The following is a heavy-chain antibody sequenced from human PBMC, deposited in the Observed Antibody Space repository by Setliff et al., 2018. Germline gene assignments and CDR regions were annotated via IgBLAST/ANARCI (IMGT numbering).Heavy chain of an antibody. Sequence: SETLSLTCTVSGDSIINYYWSWIRQPPGKGLEWIGDIYSSGNTNYNPSLKSRVTISVDTSKNQFSLNLTSVTAADTAVYYCAREGFYWNSRPFYSDYWGQGTLVTVSS. V-gene: IGHV4-4*08. J-gene: IGHJ4*02. CDR3: AREGFYWNSRPFYSDY. CDR1: GDSIINYY. CDR2: IYSSGNT. D-gene: IGHD1-7*01.